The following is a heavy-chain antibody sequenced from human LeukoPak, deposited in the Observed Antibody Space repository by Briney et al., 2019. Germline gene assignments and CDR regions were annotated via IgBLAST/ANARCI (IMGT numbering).Heavy chain of an antibody. CDR3: ARGGPIGTMTVNYYYYYMDV. Sequence: SGGSLRLSCAASGFSFNDYGMNWVRQAPGKGLEWVSGINWNGGSTGYVDSVKGRFTISRDNAKNSLYLQMNSLRAEDTALYYCARGGPIGTMTVNYYYYYMDVWGKGTTVTVSS. V-gene: IGHV3-20*04. CDR2: INWNGGST. J-gene: IGHJ6*03. CDR1: GFSFNDYG. D-gene: IGHD3-22*01.